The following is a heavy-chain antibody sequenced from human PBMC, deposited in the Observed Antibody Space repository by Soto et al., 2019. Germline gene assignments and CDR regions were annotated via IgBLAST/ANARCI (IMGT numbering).Heavy chain of an antibody. CDR1: GFTFSSYG. CDR3: ARDSIAVAQYYFDY. Sequence: GGSLRLSCAASGFTFSSYGMHWVRQAPGKGLEWVAVIWYDGSNKYYADSVKGRFTISRDNSKNTLYLQMNSLRAEDTAVYYCARDSIAVAQYYFDYWGQGTLVTVS. V-gene: IGHV3-33*01. J-gene: IGHJ4*02. D-gene: IGHD6-19*01. CDR2: IWYDGSNK.